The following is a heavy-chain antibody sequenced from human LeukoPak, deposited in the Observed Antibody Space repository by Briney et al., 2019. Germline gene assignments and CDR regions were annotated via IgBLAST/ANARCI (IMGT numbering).Heavy chain of an antibody. CDR3: ARGGPTSVL. V-gene: IGHV4-31*03. J-gene: IGHJ4*02. Sequence: SETLSLTCTVSGASISSGGYYWSWIRQQPGKGLEWIGYSHYSGTSYYSTSLKSRVAISVDTSKNQFSLKLSSVTAADTAVYYCARGGPTSVLWGQGTLVTVSS. CDR2: SHYSGTS. CDR1: GASISSGGYY. D-gene: IGHD1-1*01.